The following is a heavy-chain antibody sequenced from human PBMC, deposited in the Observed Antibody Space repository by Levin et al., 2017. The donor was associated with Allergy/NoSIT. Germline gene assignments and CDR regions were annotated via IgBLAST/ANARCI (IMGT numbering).Heavy chain of an antibody. CDR3: AREGGIGWYGNLDY. CDR2: INSDGSST. J-gene: IGHJ4*02. CDR1: GFTFSSYW. Sequence: GESLKISCAASGFTFSSYWMHWVRQAPGKGLVWVSRINSDGSSTSYADSVKGRFTISRDNAKNTLYLQMNSLRAEDTAVYYCAREGGIGWYGNLDYWGQGTLVTVSS. D-gene: IGHD6-19*01. V-gene: IGHV3-74*01.